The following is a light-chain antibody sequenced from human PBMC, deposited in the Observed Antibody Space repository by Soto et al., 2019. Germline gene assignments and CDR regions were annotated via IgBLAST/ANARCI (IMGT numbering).Light chain of an antibody. CDR1: QSLRSS. V-gene: IGKV3-15*01. Sequence: ETMITPSPHTLSGSLGARATLSCRASQSLRSSLAWYQQKPGQAPRLLIYDASARATGIPARFSGGGSGAEYTLTISSLQSEDFAVYYCQQYDKWPRTFGQGTKVDIK. J-gene: IGKJ1*01. CDR3: QQYDKWPRT. CDR2: DAS.